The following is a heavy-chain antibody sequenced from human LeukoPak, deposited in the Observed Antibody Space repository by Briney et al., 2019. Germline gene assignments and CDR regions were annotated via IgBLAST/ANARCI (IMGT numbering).Heavy chain of an antibody. D-gene: IGHD2-2*01. CDR1: GGSFSDYS. Sequence: PSETLSLTCAVYGGSFSDYSWNCIRQSPGKGLEWIGEINHSGSTIYNPSLKGRVTISADTSRNQFSLRLTSVSAADTGIYYCATGVTKPDPDVVVPAVLRVAQAFDSWGQGSLVTVSS. CDR2: INHSGST. V-gene: IGHV4-34*01. J-gene: IGHJ4*02. CDR3: ATGVTKPDPDVVVPAVLRVAQAFDS.